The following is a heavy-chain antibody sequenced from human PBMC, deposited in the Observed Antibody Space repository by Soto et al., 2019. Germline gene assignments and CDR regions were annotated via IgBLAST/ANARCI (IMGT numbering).Heavy chain of an antibody. J-gene: IGHJ5*02. V-gene: IGHV3-48*02. CDR1: GFTFSSYS. Sequence: EVQLVESGGGLVQPGGSLRLSCAAPGFTFSSYSLNWVRQAPGKGLEWVSYISSSSSTIYYADSVKGRFTISRDNAKNSLYLQMNSLRDEDTAVYYCAREWNPLNWFDPWGQGTLVTVSS. D-gene: IGHD1-1*01. CDR2: ISSSSSTI. CDR3: AREWNPLNWFDP.